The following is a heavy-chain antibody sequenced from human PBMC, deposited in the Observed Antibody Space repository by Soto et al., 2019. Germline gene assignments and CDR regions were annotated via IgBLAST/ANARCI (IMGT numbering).Heavy chain of an antibody. CDR2: ISANGDTI. CDR3: AKDMKWGGMTTIHYFDS. Sequence: GGSLRLSCVASGFTVDDYAMHWVRQAPGKGLEWVSGISANGDTIDYADSVKGRFTISRDNAKNSLFLQMNSLRPEDTALYYCAKDMKWGGMTTIHYFDSWGQGTQVTVSS. V-gene: IGHV3-9*01. CDR1: GFTVDDYA. D-gene: IGHD4-17*01. J-gene: IGHJ4*02.